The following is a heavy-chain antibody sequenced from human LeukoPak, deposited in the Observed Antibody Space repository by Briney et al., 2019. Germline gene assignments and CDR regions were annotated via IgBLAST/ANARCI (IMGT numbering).Heavy chain of an antibody. CDR3: AREPTYYYDSSGYFSLFDI. Sequence: SETLSLTCTVSGGSISSYYWSWIRQPPGKGLEWIGYIYYSGSTNYNPSLKSRVTISVDTSKNQFSLKLSSVTAADTAVYYCAREPTYYYDSSGYFSLFDIWGQGTMVTVSS. V-gene: IGHV4-59*12. CDR1: GGSISSYY. CDR2: IYYSGST. D-gene: IGHD3-22*01. J-gene: IGHJ3*02.